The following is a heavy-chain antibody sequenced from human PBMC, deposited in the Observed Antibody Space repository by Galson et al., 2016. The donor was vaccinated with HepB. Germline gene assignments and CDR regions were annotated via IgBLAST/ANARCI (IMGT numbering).Heavy chain of an antibody. Sequence: SLRLSCAASGFTFSNYWMVWARQAPGKGLVWVSHINFDGSSTNYADSVKGRFTISRDTAKNTLYLQINSLRAEDTAFYYCARREAGRGFYYYYFGMDIWGQGTTVTV. CDR2: INFDGSST. CDR1: GFTFSNYW. J-gene: IGHJ6*02. D-gene: IGHD2-15*01. CDR3: ARREAGRGFYYYYFGMDI. V-gene: IGHV3-74*01.